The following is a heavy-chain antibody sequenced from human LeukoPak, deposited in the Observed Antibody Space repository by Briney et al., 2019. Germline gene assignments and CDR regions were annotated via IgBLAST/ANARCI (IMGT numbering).Heavy chain of an antibody. CDR2: MNSDGSST. J-gene: IGHJ4*02. CDR3: VAESYSGYDSIPLFDY. D-gene: IGHD5-12*01. Sequence: GGSLRLSCAASGFTFSSYWMHWVRQAPGKGLVWVSRMNSDGSSTSYADSVKGRFTISRDNAKNTLYLQMNSLRAEDTAVYYCVAESYSGYDSIPLFDYWGQGTLVTVYS. V-gene: IGHV3-74*01. CDR1: GFTFSSYW.